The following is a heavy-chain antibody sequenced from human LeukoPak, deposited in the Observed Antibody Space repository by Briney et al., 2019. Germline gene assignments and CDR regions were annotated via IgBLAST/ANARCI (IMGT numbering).Heavy chain of an antibody. D-gene: IGHD3-16*01. CDR3: AKEGAWGNWYFDL. J-gene: IGHJ2*01. V-gene: IGHV3-30*18. CDR1: GFTVSSNY. CDR2: IGSDGRTK. Sequence: GGSLRLSCAASGFTVSSNYMSWVRQAPGKGLEWVAVIGSDGRTKYYADSVKGRFTISRDNSKNTLYLEMNSLRDEDTAVYYCAKEGAWGNWYFDLWGRGTLVTVSS.